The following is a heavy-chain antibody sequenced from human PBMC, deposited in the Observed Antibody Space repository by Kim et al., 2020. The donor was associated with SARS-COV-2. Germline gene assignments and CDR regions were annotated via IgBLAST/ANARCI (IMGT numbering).Heavy chain of an antibody. CDR3: AILRGTWYVEH. D-gene: IGHD6-13*01. V-gene: IGHV4-61*08. J-gene: IGHJ5*02. Sequence: SETLSLTCSVSGDSVTSHDYFCSWIRQPPGKGLEWIGYMHSSGTPNQNPSLKSRVIISIDTSKNQFSLKLSSVTAADTAMYYCAILRGTWYVEHWGQGTLVTVSS. CDR1: GDSVTSHDYF. CDR2: MHSSGTP.